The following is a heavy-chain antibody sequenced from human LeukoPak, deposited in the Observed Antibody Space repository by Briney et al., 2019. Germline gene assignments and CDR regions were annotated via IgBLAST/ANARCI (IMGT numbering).Heavy chain of an antibody. V-gene: IGHV4-59*01. CDR2: IYYSGGT. J-gene: IGHJ4*02. Sequence: SETLSLTCTVSGGSINYYYWMWIRQPPGKGLEWIGYIYYSGGTHYNPSLKSRVTMLVDTSKNQFSLKLTAVTAADTAVYYCARVWGSYRYGEDYWGQGTLVTVSS. D-gene: IGHD3-16*02. CDR1: GGSINYYY. CDR3: ARVWGSYRYGEDY.